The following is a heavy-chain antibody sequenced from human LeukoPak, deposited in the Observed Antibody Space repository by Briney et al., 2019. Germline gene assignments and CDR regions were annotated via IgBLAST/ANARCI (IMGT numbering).Heavy chain of an antibody. D-gene: IGHD3-22*01. V-gene: IGHV3-43D*03. CDR1: GFTFDDYA. CDR2: ISWDGGST. Sequence: GGSLRLSCAVSGFTFDDYAMHWVRQAPGKGLEWVSLISWDGGSTYYADSVKGRFTISRDNSKNSLYLQMNSLRAEDTALYYCAKARDSSGYYSPGPLDYWGQGTLVTVSS. CDR3: AKARDSSGYYSPGPLDY. J-gene: IGHJ4*02.